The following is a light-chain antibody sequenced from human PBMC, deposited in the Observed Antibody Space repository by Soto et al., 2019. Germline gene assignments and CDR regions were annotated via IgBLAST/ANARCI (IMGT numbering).Light chain of an antibody. J-gene: IGKJ1*01. CDR3: QQRDIWPWT. V-gene: IGKV3-15*01. Sequence: EIVMTQSPATLSVSPGERATLSCRASQSVSSNLAWYQQKPGQAPRLLIYGASTRATDMPGTFSGRGSGTEFTLTISSLEPEDFAVYYCQQRDIWPWTFGQGTKVDIK. CDR2: GAS. CDR1: QSVSSN.